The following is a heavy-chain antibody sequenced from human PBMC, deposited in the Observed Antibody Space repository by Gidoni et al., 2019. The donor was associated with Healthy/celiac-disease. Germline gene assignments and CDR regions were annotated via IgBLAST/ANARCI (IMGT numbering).Heavy chain of an antibody. CDR1: GGPFSSYA. CDR3: ARGYCSSTSCYNLFDY. D-gene: IGHD2-2*02. CDR2: IIPILGIA. V-gene: IGHV1-69*04. J-gene: IGHJ4*02. Sequence: QVKLVKSGAEVKKPGSSVKVYCKAFGGPFSSYAISWVRQAPGQGLEWMGRIIPILGIANYAQKFQGRVTITADKSTSTAYMELSSLRSEDTAVYYCARGYCSSTSCYNLFDYWGQGTLVTVSS.